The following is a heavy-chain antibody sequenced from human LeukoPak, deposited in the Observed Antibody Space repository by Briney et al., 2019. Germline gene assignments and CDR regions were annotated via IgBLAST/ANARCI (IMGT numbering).Heavy chain of an antibody. CDR3: ARVYSSGWYRPGAFDI. D-gene: IGHD6-19*01. Sequence: SETLSLTCAVYGGSFSGYYWGWIRQPPGKGLEWIGEINHSGSTNYNPSLKSRVTISVDTSKNQFSLKLSSVTAADTAVYYCARVYSSGWYRPGAFDIWGQGTMVTVSS. CDR1: GGSFSGYY. J-gene: IGHJ3*02. CDR2: INHSGST. V-gene: IGHV4-34*01.